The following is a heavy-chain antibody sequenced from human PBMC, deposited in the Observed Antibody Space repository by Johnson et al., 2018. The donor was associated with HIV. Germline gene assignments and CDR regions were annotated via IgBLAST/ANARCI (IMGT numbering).Heavy chain of an antibody. Sequence: VQLVESGGGLVQPGGSLRLSCAASGFTVSSNYMSWVRQAPGKGLEWVSVIYSGGSTYYADFVKGRFTISRDNSKNTLYLQMNSLRAEDTAVYYCARDATYRKYALTSFDIWGQGAMVTVSS. CDR2: IYSGGST. CDR1: GFTVSSNY. D-gene: IGHD1-14*01. CDR3: ARDATYRKYALTSFDI. V-gene: IGHV3-66*01. J-gene: IGHJ3*02.